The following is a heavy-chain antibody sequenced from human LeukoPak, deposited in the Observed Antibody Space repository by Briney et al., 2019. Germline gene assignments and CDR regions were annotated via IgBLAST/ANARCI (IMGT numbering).Heavy chain of an antibody. J-gene: IGHJ4*02. D-gene: IGHD2-2*02. CDR1: GFTFRNYG. CDR2: IWYDGSNK. V-gene: IGHV3-33*01. CDR3: ATYRHLPY. Sequence: GGSLRLSCAASGFTFRNYGMEWVRQAPGKGLEWVAVIWYDGSNKYYADSVKGRFTISRDNSKNTLYLQMDSLRAEDTSVYYCATYRHLPYWGQGILVTVSS.